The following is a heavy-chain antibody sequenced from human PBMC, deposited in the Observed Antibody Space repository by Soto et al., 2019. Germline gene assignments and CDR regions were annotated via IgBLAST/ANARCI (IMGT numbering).Heavy chain of an antibody. Sequence: QVHLQESGPTLLKSLETLSLTCTVSGGSMYTYSWTWIRQPAGKGLEWVGHIYSSGSANYNPSLKSRVSMSVDSSKNQFSLKLNSVTAADTAVYYCATIVGANDYWGRGTLVTVSS. CDR1: GGSMYTYS. J-gene: IGHJ4*02. CDR3: ATIVGANDY. V-gene: IGHV4-4*07. CDR2: IYSSGSA. D-gene: IGHD1-26*01.